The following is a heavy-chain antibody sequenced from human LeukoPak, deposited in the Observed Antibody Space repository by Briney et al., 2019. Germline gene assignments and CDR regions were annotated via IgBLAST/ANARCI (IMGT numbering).Heavy chain of an antibody. CDR2: MNPNSGNT. CDR3: ARGLDGYSDDF. D-gene: IGHD5-24*01. V-gene: IGHV1-8*03. Sequence: ASVKVSCKASGYTFTSYGINWVRQATGQGLEWMGWMNPNSGNTGSAQKFQGRVTITGNTSISTAYMELSSLRSEDTAVYYCARGLDGYSDDFWGQGTLVTVSS. J-gene: IGHJ4*02. CDR1: GYTFTSYG.